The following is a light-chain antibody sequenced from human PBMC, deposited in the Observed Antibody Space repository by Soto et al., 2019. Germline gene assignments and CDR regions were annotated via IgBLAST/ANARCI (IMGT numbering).Light chain of an antibody. CDR3: QQYNNWWT. J-gene: IGKJ1*01. Sequence: EIVRTQSPATLSVSPGERATLSCRASQSVSSNLACYQQKPGQAPMLLIYGASTRTTGIPARCSGSGSCTEFKLTISSRQAEDFAVYYWQQYNNWWTFGQGTKVEIK. V-gene: IGKV3-15*01. CDR1: QSVSSN. CDR2: GAS.